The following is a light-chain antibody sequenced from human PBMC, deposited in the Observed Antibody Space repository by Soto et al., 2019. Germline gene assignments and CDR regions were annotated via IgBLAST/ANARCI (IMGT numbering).Light chain of an antibody. CDR2: GAS. Sequence: EIVLTQSPGTLSLSPGERATLSCRASQSVSSGYLAWYQQKPGQAPRLLIYGASSRATGIPDRFSGSGSGTDFTLTISRREPEDFSVYYCQQYGSSPMYTFGQGTKLEIK. CDR3: QQYGSSPMYT. CDR1: QSVSSGY. J-gene: IGKJ2*01. V-gene: IGKV3-20*01.